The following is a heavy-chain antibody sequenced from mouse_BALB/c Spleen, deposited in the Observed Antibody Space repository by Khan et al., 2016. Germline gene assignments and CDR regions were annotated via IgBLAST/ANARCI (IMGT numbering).Heavy chain of an antibody. D-gene: IGHD2-1*01. CDR1: GFTFSYFG. CDR3: ARFGNFGYFAV. V-gene: IGHV5-17*02. Sequence: EVELVESGGGLVQPGGSRKLSCAASGFTFSYFGMHWVRQAPEKGLEWVAFISYDNSTVYYADPVKGRFTISRDNPKNTLFLQMSSLRSADTAIDYCARFGNFGYFAVWGAGTTVTVSS. J-gene: IGHJ1*01. CDR2: ISYDNSTV.